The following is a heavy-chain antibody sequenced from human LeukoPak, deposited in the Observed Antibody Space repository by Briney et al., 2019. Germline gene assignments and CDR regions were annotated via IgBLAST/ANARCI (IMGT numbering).Heavy chain of an antibody. V-gene: IGHV3-30-3*01. CDR3: ARDGTWIQLWYFDY. D-gene: IGHD5-18*01. CDR1: GFTFSSYA. Sequence: GGSLRLSCAASGFTFSSYAMHWVRQAPGKGLEWVAVISYDGSNKYYADSVKGRFTISRDNSKNTLYLQMNSLRAEDTAVYYCARDGTWIQLWYFDYWGQGALVTVSS. J-gene: IGHJ4*02. CDR2: ISYDGSNK.